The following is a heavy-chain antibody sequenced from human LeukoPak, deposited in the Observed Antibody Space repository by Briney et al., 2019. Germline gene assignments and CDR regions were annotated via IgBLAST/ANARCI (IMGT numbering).Heavy chain of an antibody. D-gene: IGHD2-15*01. CDR1: GGTISSYY. Sequence: PSETLSLTCTASGGTISSYYWSWIRQPPGKGLEWIGYIYYSGSTYYNPSLKSRVTISVDTSKNQFSLNLSSVTAADTAVYYCARAAAAVVEFDCWGQGTLVTVS. CDR2: IYYSGST. J-gene: IGHJ4*02. CDR3: ARAAAAVVEFDC. V-gene: IGHV4-59*12.